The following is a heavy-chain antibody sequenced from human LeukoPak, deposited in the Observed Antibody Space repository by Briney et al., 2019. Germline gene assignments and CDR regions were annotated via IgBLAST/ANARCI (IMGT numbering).Heavy chain of an antibody. J-gene: IGHJ4*02. CDR2: IYTSGST. Sequence: PGGSLRLSCAASGFTFSNAWMSWVRQPPGKGLEWIGRIYTSGSTNYNPSLKSRVTISVDTSKNQFSLKLNSVTAADTAVYYCARGVITFGGVIAPYFDYWGQGTLVTVSS. V-gene: IGHV4-59*10. CDR1: GFTFSNAW. CDR3: ARGVITFGGVIAPYFDY. D-gene: IGHD3-16*02.